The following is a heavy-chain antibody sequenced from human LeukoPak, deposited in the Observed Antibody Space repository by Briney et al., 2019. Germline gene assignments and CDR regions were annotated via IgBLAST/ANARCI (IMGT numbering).Heavy chain of an antibody. J-gene: IGHJ5*02. V-gene: IGHV4-59*01. CDR2: IYYSGST. D-gene: IGHD2-21*02. Sequence: PSETLSLTCTVSGGSISSYSWSWIRQPPGKGLEWIGYIYYSGSTNYNPYLKSRVTISVDTSKNQFSLKLSSVTAADTAVYYCARAGDCGGDCYMSRFDPWGQGTLVTVSS. CDR3: ARAGDCGGDCYMSRFDP. CDR1: GGSISSYS.